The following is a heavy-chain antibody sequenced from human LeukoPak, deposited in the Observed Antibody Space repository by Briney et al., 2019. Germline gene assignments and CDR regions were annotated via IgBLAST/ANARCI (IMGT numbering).Heavy chain of an antibody. J-gene: IGHJ4*02. V-gene: IGHV3-7*01. Sequence: GGSLRLSCAASGFTFSTYWMYWVRQAPGKGLHRVANIKQDGSHKYYVDAVKGRFTISRDNAKNSLYLQMNSLRVEDTAVYYCVREEGYWGQGTLVTVSS. CDR1: GFTFSTYW. CDR3: VREEGY. CDR2: IKQDGSHK.